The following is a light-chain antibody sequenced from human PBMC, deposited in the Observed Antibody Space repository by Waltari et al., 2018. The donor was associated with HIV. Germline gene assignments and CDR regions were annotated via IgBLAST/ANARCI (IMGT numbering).Light chain of an antibody. V-gene: IGLV7-43*01. J-gene: IGLJ3*02. CDR2: ATN. Sequence: IVVTQETSLTLSPGGTVTLSGTSPTGRVTTGHYQSWVQVKPGQPPRLLSYATNNRHPQTPERFSGFVRGGRAALTVSRVHLEDDPDYYCLLYYSGVEPLWVCGGGTKLTVL. CDR1: TGRVTTGHY. CDR3: LLYYSGVEPLWV.